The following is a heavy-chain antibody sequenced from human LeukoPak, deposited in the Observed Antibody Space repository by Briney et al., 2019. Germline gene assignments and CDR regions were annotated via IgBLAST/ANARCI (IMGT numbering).Heavy chain of an antibody. CDR2: IYYSGST. Sequence: SETLSLTCTVSGGSISSYYWSWIRQPPGKGLEWIGYIYYSGSTNYNPSLKSRVAISLDTSKNQFSLKLSSVTAADTAIYYCARDFSSSSSVYYYYYMDVWGKGTTVTVSS. D-gene: IGHD6-6*01. CDR1: GGSISSYY. V-gene: IGHV4-59*12. J-gene: IGHJ6*03. CDR3: ARDFSSSSSVYYYYYMDV.